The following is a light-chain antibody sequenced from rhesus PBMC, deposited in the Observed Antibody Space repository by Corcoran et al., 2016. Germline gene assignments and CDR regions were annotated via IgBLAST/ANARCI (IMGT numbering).Light chain of an antibody. CDR1: QSISSW. CDR3: LQYSSSPWT. CDR2: KAS. Sequence: DIQMTQSPSSLSASVGDTVTITCRASQSISSWLDWYQQNPGKDPKLLIYKASRLQSGVPSRFIGRGSGTYFTLTISSLQPEDFATYYCLQYSSSPWTFGQGTKVEIK. V-gene: IGKV1-22*01. J-gene: IGKJ1*01.